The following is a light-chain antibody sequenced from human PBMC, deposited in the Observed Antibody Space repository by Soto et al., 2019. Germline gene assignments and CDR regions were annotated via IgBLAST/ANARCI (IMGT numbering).Light chain of an antibody. CDR1: QDISNY. Sequence: DIQMTQSPPSLSASVGDRVTISCRASQDISNYLSWYQHRSGKAPQLLIYSSSSLQTGVPPRFRGNGSGTDFSLTISSLQPEDFATYYCLQSSSAAEFTFGGGTKVEI. CDR2: SSS. CDR3: LQSSSAAEFT. V-gene: IGKV1-39*01. J-gene: IGKJ4*01.